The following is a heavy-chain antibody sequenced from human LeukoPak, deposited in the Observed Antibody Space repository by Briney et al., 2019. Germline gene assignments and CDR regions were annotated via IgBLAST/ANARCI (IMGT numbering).Heavy chain of an antibody. CDR1: GFTFSSYW. CDR2: IKSDGSTT. D-gene: IGHD4-17*01. CDR3: ARDQTYGDYWYFDL. Sequence: GGSLRLSCAASGFTFSSYWMHWVRQVPGKGLVWVLRIKSDGSTTIYADSVKGRFTVSRDNAKNTLYLQMNSLRAEDTAVYYCARDQTYGDYWYFDLWGRGTLVTVSS. J-gene: IGHJ2*01. V-gene: IGHV3-74*01.